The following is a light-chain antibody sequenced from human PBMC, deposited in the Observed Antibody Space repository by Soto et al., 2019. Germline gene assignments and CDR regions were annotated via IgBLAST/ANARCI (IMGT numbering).Light chain of an antibody. CDR3: QQYYSYPPT. V-gene: IGKV1-6*01. CDR1: QDIRDD. Sequence: IQVTHAPSSLSASVVDRVTLTCRASQDIRDDLGWYQQKPGKAPRLVIYGVSHLQSGVPSRFSGSGFGTDFSLTISCLQSEDFATYYCQQYYSYPPTCGQGTKVDIK. J-gene: IGKJ1*01. CDR2: GVS.